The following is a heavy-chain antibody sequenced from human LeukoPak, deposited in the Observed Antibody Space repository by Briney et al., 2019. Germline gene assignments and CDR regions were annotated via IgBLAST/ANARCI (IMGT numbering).Heavy chain of an antibody. V-gene: IGHV3-20*01. CDR1: GFTFDDYG. CDR3: ARDYGSGSDRAFDI. J-gene: IGHJ3*02. D-gene: IGHD3-10*01. CDR2: INWNGGST. Sequence: GGSQRLSCAASGFTFDDYGMSWVRQAPGKGLEWVSGINWNGGSTGYADSVKGRFTISRDNAKNSLYLQMNSLRAEDTALYHCARDYGSGSDRAFDIWGQGTMVTVSS.